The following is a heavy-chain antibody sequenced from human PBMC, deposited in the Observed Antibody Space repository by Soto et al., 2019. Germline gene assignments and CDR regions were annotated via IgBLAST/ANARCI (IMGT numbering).Heavy chain of an antibody. Sequence: GGSLRLSCAASGFTFSSYSMNWVRQAPGKGLEWVSYISSSSSTIYYADSVKGRFTISRDNAKNSLYLQMNSLRDEDTAVYYCARDTSRMGYDSSGYSCFDYWGQGPLVTVSS. D-gene: IGHD3-22*01. CDR1: GFTFSSYS. CDR2: ISSSSSTI. CDR3: ARDTSRMGYDSSGYSCFDY. J-gene: IGHJ4*02. V-gene: IGHV3-48*02.